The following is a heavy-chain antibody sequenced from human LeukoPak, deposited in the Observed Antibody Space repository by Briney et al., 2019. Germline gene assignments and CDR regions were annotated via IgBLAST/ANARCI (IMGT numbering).Heavy chain of an antibody. CDR2: IIPILGIA. D-gene: IGHD4-4*01. Sequence: SVKVSCKASGGTFSSYAISWVRQAPGQGLEWMGRIIPILGIANYAQKFQGRVTITADKSTSTAYMELSSLRSEDTAVYYCARERGAGSYSNYGVYFDYWGQGTLVTVSS. V-gene: IGHV1-69*04. J-gene: IGHJ4*02. CDR3: ARERGAGSYSNYGVYFDY. CDR1: GGTFSSYA.